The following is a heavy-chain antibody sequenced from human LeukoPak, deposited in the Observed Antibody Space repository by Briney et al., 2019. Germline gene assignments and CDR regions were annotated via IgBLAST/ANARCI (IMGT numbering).Heavy chain of an antibody. V-gene: IGHV4-34*01. CDR1: GGSFSGYY. Sequence: SETLSLTCAVYGGSFSGYYWSWIRQPPGKGLEWIGEINHSGSTNYNPSLKSRVTISVDTSKNQFSLKLSSVTAADTAVYYCARDYGDANWFDPWGQGTLVTVSS. D-gene: IGHD4-17*01. CDR3: ARDYGDANWFDP. CDR2: INHSGST. J-gene: IGHJ5*02.